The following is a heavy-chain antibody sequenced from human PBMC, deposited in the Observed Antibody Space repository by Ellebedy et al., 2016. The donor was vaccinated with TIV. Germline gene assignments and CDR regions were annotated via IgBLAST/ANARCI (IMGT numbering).Heavy chain of an antibody. CDR3: ARDLQGALRWYPGPSYYFDY. Sequence: GESLKISXAASGFTFSSYSMNWVRQAPGKGLEWVSSISSSSSYIYYADSVKGRFTISRDNAKNSLYLQMNSLRAEDTAVYYCARDLQGALRWYPGPSYYFDYWGQGTLVTVSS. CDR1: GFTFSSYS. V-gene: IGHV3-21*01. CDR2: ISSSSSYI. J-gene: IGHJ4*02. D-gene: IGHD4-23*01.